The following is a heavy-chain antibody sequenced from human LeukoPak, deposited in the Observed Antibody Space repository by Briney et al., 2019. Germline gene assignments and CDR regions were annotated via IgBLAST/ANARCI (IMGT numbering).Heavy chain of an antibody. CDR3: ARLRYFDWLFPRNWFDP. CDR1: GGSFSGYY. Sequence: PSETLSLTCAVYGGSFSGYYWCWIRQPPGKGLEWIGEINHSGSTNYNPSLKSRVTISVDTSKNQFSLKLSSVTAADTAVYYCARLRYFDWLFPRNWFDPWGQGTLVTVSS. J-gene: IGHJ5*02. CDR2: INHSGST. V-gene: IGHV4-34*01. D-gene: IGHD3-9*01.